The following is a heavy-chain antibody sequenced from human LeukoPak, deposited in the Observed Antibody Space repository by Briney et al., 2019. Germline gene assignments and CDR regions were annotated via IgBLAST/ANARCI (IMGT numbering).Heavy chain of an antibody. Sequence: SETLSLTCTVSGGSISSYYWSWIRQPPGKGLEWIGYVYFSGSTNYNPSLKSRVTISVDTSKTQLSLKLSSVTAADTAVYYCARGGGYFNYWGQGTLVTVSS. V-gene: IGHV4-59*01. D-gene: IGHD3-16*01. CDR1: GGSISSYY. CDR3: ARGGGYFNY. J-gene: IGHJ4*02. CDR2: VYFSGST.